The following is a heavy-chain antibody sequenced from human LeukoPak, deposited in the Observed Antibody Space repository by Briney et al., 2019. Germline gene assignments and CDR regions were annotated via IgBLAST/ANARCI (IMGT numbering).Heavy chain of an antibody. CDR3: SRENMVRAVEPDY. V-gene: IGHV4-61*02. D-gene: IGHD3-10*01. Sequence: PSQTLSLTCTVSGRSISSGSYYWGWIRQPAGKGLEWIGRIYTSGSTNYNPSLKSRVTISVDTSMNQFSLKLSCVTGADTAVYNCSRENMVRAVEPDYWAQGTLVTVSS. J-gene: IGHJ4*02. CDR1: GRSISSGSYY. CDR2: IYTSGST.